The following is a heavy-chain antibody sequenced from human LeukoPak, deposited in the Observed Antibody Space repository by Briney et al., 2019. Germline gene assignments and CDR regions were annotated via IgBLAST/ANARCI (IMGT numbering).Heavy chain of an antibody. V-gene: IGHV5-51*01. CDR1: GYRFTSYW. CDR2: IYPGDSDT. D-gene: IGHD2-2*01. J-gene: IGHJ5*02. CDR3: ARQGVGYCSSTSCYGGNWFDP. Sequence: GESLKISCKGSGYRFTSYWIGWVRPMPGKGLEWMGIIYPGDSDTRYSPSFQGQVTISADKSISTAYLQWSSLKASDTAMYYCARQGVGYCSSTSCYGGNWFDPWGQGTLVTVSS.